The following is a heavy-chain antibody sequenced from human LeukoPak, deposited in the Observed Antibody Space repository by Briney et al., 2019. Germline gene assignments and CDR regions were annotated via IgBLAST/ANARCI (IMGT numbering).Heavy chain of an antibody. CDR3: ASGSSSGYDMGY. D-gene: IGHD5-12*01. CDR1: GGSFSGYY. Sequence: SETLSLTCAVYGGSFSGYYWSWIRPPPGEGLEWIGEINHSGSTNYNPSLKSRVIISVDTSKSQFSLKLSSVTAADTAVYCCASGSSSGYDMGYWGQGNLVTVSS. V-gene: IGHV4-34*01. J-gene: IGHJ4*02. CDR2: INHSGST.